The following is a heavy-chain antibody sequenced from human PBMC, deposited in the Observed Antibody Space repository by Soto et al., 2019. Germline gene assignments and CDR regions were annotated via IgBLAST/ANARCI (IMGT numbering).Heavy chain of an antibody. D-gene: IGHD3-22*01. Sequence: ASVKVSCKVSGYTLTELSMHWVRQAPGKGLEWMGGFDPEDGETIYAQKFQGRVTMTEDTSTDTAYMELSNLRSEDTAVYYCATVKGGNYYYDSSGLDVAFDIWGQGTMVT. CDR1: GYTLTELS. V-gene: IGHV1-24*01. CDR2: FDPEDGET. J-gene: IGHJ3*02. CDR3: ATVKGGNYYYDSSGLDVAFDI.